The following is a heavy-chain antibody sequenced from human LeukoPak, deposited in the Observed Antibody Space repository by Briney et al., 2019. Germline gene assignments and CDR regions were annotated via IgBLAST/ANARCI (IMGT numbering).Heavy chain of an antibody. CDR3: ARVDGDYVAWGDSSPYYYGMDV. J-gene: IGHJ6*02. V-gene: IGHV4-39*07. D-gene: IGHD4-17*01. Sequence: PSETLSLTCTVSGGSISSSSYYWGWVRQPPGKGLEWIGEIYHSGSTNYNPSLKSRVTISVDKSKNQFSLKLSSVTAADTAVYYCARVDGDYVAWGDSSPYYYGMDVWGQGTTVTVSS. CDR1: GGSISSSSYY. CDR2: IYHSGST.